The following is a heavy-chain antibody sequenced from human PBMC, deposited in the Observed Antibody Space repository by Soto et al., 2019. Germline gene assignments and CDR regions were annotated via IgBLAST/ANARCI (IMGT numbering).Heavy chain of an antibody. Sequence: SLTCAVYGGSFSGYYWSWIRQPPGKGLEWIGEINHSGSTNYNPSLKSRVTISVDTSKNQFSLKLSSVTAADTAVYYCASQNIVVVVAATTGGFDYWGQGTLVTVSS. J-gene: IGHJ4*02. V-gene: IGHV4-34*01. CDR1: GGSFSGYY. CDR2: INHSGST. CDR3: ASQNIVVVVAATTGGFDY. D-gene: IGHD2-15*01.